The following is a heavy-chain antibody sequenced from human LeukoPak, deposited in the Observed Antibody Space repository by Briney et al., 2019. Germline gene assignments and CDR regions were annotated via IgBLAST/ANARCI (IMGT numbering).Heavy chain of an antibody. CDR1: GFTFSDYW. D-gene: IGHD6-19*01. Sequence: GGSLRLSCVASGFTFSDYWMHWVRQAPGKGLVWVARMNSGGTTTDYVDSVKGRFTISRDNAKNTLFLQMNSLGAEDTAVYYCARAGWYRFDYWGQGTVVTVSS. J-gene: IGHJ4*02. CDR3: ARAGWYRFDY. CDR2: MNSGGTTT. V-gene: IGHV3-74*01.